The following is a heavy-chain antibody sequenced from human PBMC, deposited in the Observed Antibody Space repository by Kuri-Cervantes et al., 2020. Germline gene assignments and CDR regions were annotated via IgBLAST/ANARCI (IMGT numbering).Heavy chain of an antibody. D-gene: IGHD6-6*01. CDR2: ISSSSSYI. CDR1: GFTFSSYS. J-gene: IGHJ4*02. Sequence: GGSLRLSCAASGFTFSSYSMNWVRQAPGKGLEWVSSISSSSSYIYYADSVKGRFTISRDNAQNSLFLQVNSLRADDTAVYYCTTCYSSSGPNDYWGQGTLVTVSS. V-gene: IGHV3-21*01. CDR3: TTCYSSSGPNDY.